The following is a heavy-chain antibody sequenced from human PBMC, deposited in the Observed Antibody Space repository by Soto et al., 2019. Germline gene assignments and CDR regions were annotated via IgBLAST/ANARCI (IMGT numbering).Heavy chain of an antibody. CDR3: ARTGRYGGNYYFDY. J-gene: IGHJ4*02. D-gene: IGHD4-17*01. CDR2: IYSGGST. V-gene: IGHV3-66*01. Sequence: QPGGSLRLSCAASGFTVSNYMTWFRQAPGKGLEWVSVIYSGGSTYYADSVKGRFTISRDTSKNTLYLQMNSLRAEDTAVYYCARTGRYGGNYYFDYWGQGTLVTVSS. CDR1: GFTVSNY.